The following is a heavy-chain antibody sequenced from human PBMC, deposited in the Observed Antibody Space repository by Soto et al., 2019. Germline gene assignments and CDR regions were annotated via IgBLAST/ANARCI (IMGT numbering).Heavy chain of an antibody. J-gene: IGHJ4*02. Sequence: EVQLVESGGGLVQPGGSLRLSCAASGFTFSTYDMNWFRQPPGKGLVWVSYISTTSFSSSTIYYADSVKGGFTISRDKAKNSLYLQMNSLRVEDTSVYYCARDPYSGSYQGGFDSWVQGTLVTVSS. V-gene: IGHV3-48*01. CDR1: GFTFSTYD. CDR2: ISTTSFSSSTI. D-gene: IGHD1-26*01. CDR3: ARDPYSGSYQGGFDS.